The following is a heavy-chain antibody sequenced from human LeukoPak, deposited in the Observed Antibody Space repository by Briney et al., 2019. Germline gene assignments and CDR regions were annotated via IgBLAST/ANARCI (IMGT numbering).Heavy chain of an antibody. J-gene: IGHJ6*02. D-gene: IGHD1-26*01. CDR1: GFTVNTNY. V-gene: IGHV3-53*01. CDR3: ARDGGSGRGYYYYYGMDV. Sequence: GGSLRLSCAASGFTVNTNYMSWVRQAPGKGLEWVSIMHSFGSTYYADSVKGRFTFSRDNSKNTLYLQMNSLRAEDTAVYYCARDGGSGRGYYYYYGMDVWGQGTTVTVSS. CDR2: MHSFGST.